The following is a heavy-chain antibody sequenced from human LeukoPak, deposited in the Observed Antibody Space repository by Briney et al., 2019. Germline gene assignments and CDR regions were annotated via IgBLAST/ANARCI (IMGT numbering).Heavy chain of an antibody. V-gene: IGHV3-21*01. CDR1: GFTFSSYW. Sequence: PGGSLRLSCAASGFTFSSYWMSWGRQAPGKGLEWVSSISSSSSYIYYADSVKGRFTISRDNAKNSLYLQMNSLRAEDTAVYYCAREVGQLATGYNWFDPWGQGTLVTVSS. J-gene: IGHJ5*02. CDR2: ISSSSSYI. D-gene: IGHD6-13*01. CDR3: AREVGQLATGYNWFDP.